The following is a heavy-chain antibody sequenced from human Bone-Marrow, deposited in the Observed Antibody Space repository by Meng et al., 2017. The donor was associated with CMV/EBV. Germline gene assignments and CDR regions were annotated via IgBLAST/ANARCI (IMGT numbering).Heavy chain of an antibody. CDR2: IRYDGSNK. V-gene: IGHV3-30*02. CDR1: GFTFSSYG. J-gene: IGHJ6*02. D-gene: IGHD6-6*01. CDR3: AKDIGSSYYYYYGMDV. Sequence: GGSLRLSCAASGFTFSSYGMHRVRQAPGKGLEWVAFIRYDGSNKYYADSVKGRFTISRDNSKNTLYLQMNSLRAEDTAVYYCAKDIGSSYYYYYGMDVWGQGTTVTVSS.